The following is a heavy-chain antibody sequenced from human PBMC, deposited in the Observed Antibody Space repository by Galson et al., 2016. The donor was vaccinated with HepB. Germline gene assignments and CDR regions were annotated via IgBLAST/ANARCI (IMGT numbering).Heavy chain of an antibody. CDR3: TREQSLLELPRYYPGLDV. D-gene: IGHD3-10*01. J-gene: IGHJ6*02. V-gene: IGHV3-21*01. CDR1: GFALSNYA. CDR2: ISSSSSHI. Sequence: SLRLSCAASGFALSNYAMNWVRQAPGKGLEWVSFISSSSSHIYYAESVRGRVTISRDNAKRSLYLQMNSLRVEDTAVYYCTREQSLLELPRYYPGLDVWGLGTTVTVSS.